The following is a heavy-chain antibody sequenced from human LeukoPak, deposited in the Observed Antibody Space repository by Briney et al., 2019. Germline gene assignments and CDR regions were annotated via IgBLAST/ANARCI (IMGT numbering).Heavy chain of an antibody. D-gene: IGHD3-10*01. J-gene: IGHJ4*02. Sequence: GGSLRLSCAASGFIVNTNYMTWVRQAPGRGLEWVSFIYADGNTYYADSVKGRFTISRDISKNAVYLQMNSLRAEDTAVYYCARVTYGSGTYGAFDYWGQGTLVTVSS. CDR1: GFIVNTNY. CDR3: ARVTYGSGTYGAFDY. CDR2: IYADGNT. V-gene: IGHV3-53*01.